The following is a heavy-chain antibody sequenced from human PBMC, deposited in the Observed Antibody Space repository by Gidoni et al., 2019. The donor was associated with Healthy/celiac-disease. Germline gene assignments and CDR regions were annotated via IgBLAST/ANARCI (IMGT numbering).Heavy chain of an antibody. D-gene: IGHD3-10*01. Sequence: QVQLQESGPGLVKPSETLSLTCTVSGGSISSYYWSWIRQPPGKGLEWIGYIYYSGSTNYNPSLKSRVTISVDTSKNQFSLKLSSVTAADTAVYYCARHVEVRGVISDWGQGTLVTVSS. CDR3: ARHVEVRGVISD. V-gene: IGHV4-59*08. CDR2: IYYSGST. CDR1: GGSISSYY. J-gene: IGHJ4*02.